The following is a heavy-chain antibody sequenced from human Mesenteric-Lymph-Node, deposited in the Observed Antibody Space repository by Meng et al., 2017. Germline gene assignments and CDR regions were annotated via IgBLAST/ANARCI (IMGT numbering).Heavy chain of an antibody. Sequence: GGSLRLSCAASGFTFSSYAMHWVRQAPGKGLEWVAVISYDGSNKYYADSVKGRFTISRDNSKNTLYLQMNSLRAEDTAVYYCARGLIRGVKSLIGYWGQGTLVTVSS. D-gene: IGHD3-10*01. J-gene: IGHJ4*02. V-gene: IGHV3-30*04. CDR1: GFTFSSYA. CDR2: ISYDGSNK. CDR3: ARGLIRGVKSLIGY.